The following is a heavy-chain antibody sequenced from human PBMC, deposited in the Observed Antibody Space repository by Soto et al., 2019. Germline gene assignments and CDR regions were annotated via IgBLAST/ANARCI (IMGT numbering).Heavy chain of an antibody. Sequence: SETLSLTYTVSGGSISSYYWSWIRQTPGKGLEWIGYIYFSGSTNYNPSLKSRVTISVDTSKKQFSLRLSSVTAADTAVYYCARHAGYYGSGSVVVDYWGPGTLVTVSS. D-gene: IGHD3-10*01. CDR3: ARHAGYYGSGSVVVDY. J-gene: IGHJ4*02. CDR1: GGSISSYY. V-gene: IGHV4-59*08. CDR2: IYFSGST.